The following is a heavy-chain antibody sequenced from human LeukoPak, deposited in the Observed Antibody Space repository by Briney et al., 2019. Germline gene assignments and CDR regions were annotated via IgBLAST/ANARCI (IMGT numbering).Heavy chain of an antibody. CDR1: GFTFSRYS. J-gene: IGHJ4*02. Sequence: GGSLRLSCAASGFTFSRYSMNWVRQAPGKGLEWVSSISGSSSSYIYYADSVKGRFTISRDNAKNSLYLQMNSLRAEDTAVYYCASSSSWYGGYWGQGTLVTVSS. V-gene: IGHV3-21*01. CDR3: ASSSSWYGGY. D-gene: IGHD6-13*01. CDR2: ISGSSSSYI.